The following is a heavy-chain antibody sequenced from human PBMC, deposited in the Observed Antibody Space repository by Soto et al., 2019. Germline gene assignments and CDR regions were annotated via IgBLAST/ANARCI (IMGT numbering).Heavy chain of an antibody. CDR1: GGSISSYY. CDR3: ARGTYSSSPPDV. Sequence: SETLSLTCTVSGGSISSYYWSWIRQPPGKGLEWIGYIYYSGSTNYNPSLKSRVTISVDTSKNQFSLKLSSVTAADTAVYYCARGTYSSSPPDVWGQGTTVTVSS. V-gene: IGHV4-59*01. CDR2: IYYSGST. J-gene: IGHJ6*02. D-gene: IGHD6-6*01.